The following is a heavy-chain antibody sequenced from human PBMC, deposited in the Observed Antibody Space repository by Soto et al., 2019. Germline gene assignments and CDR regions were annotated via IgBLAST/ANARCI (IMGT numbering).Heavy chain of an antibody. D-gene: IGHD3-22*01. Sequence: NPSETLSLTCTVSGGSISSYYWSWIRQPPGKGLEWIGYIYYSGSTNYNPSLKSRVTISVDTSKNQFSLKLSSVTAADTAVYYCARGYYYDSSGYYYDAFDIWGQGTMVTVSS. CDR3: ARGYYYDSSGYYYDAFDI. V-gene: IGHV4-59*01. CDR1: GGSISSYY. J-gene: IGHJ3*02. CDR2: IYYSGST.